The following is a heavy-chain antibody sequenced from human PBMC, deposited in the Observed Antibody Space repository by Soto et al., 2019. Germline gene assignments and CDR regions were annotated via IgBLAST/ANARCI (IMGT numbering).Heavy chain of an antibody. V-gene: IGHV4-59*01. Sequence: PSETLSLTCTVSGGPITDYYWSWIRQPPGKALEWIGYGYHSVSIHYNPSLKTRVTISVDTSENQFSLRLSTVTAADTAVYYCARAFAGFGAYWYFDLWGRGTLVTVSS. CDR3: ARAFAGFGAYWYFDL. D-gene: IGHD3-16*01. CDR1: GGPITDYY. J-gene: IGHJ2*01. CDR2: GYHSVSI.